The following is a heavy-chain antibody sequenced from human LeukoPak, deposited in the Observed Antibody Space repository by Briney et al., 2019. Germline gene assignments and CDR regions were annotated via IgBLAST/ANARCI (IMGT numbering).Heavy chain of an antibody. V-gene: IGHV3-73*01. CDR2: IRSKADSYAT. CDR3: TSTTGGAVATNGGVDY. D-gene: IGHD6-19*01. J-gene: IGHJ4*02. Sequence: GGSLRLSCAASGFTFSGSAMHWVRQASGKGLEWVGRIRSKADSYATAYAASVKGRFTISRDDSKNTAYLQMNRLKTEDTAVYYCTSTTGGAVATNGGVDYWGQGTLVTVSS. CDR1: GFTFSGSA.